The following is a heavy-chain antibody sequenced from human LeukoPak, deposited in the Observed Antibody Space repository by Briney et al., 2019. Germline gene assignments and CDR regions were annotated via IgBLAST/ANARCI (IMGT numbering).Heavy chain of an antibody. CDR1: GYTFTSYA. V-gene: IGHV1-3*01. J-gene: IGHJ4*02. Sequence: GASVKVSCKASGYTFTSYAMHWVRQAPGQRLEWMGWINAGNGNTKYSQKFQGRVTITRDTSASTAYMELSSLRSEDTAVYYCARADTMVRGVPTSYWGQGTLVTVSS. CDR2: INAGNGNT. CDR3: ARADTMVRGVPTSY. D-gene: IGHD3-10*01.